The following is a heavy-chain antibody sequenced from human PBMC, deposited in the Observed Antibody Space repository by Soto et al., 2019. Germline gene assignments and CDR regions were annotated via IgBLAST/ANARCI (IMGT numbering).Heavy chain of an antibody. V-gene: IGHV4-59*01. J-gene: IGHJ4*02. D-gene: IGHD3-16*01. CDR2: IYYSGST. CDR1: GGSISSYY. CDR3: ARVGGYKAYYDYIWGSSPPYYFDY. Sequence: SETLSLTCTVSGGSISSYYWSWIRQPPGKGLEWIGYIYYSGSTNYNPSLKSRVTISVDTSKNQFSLKLSSVTAADTAVYYCARVGGYKAYYDYIWGSSPPYYFDYWGQGILVTVSS.